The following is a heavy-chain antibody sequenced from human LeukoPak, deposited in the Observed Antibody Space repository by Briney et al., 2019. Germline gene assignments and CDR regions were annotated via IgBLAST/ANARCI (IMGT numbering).Heavy chain of an antibody. V-gene: IGHV1-46*01. CDR2: INPSDGST. J-gene: IGHJ4*02. CDR1: GYTFTSYF. D-gene: IGHD3-10*01. Sequence: PLASVKVSCKASGYTFTSYFIHWVRQAPGQGLEWMGLINPSDGSTSYAQKFQGRITMTRDTSTSTVYMELGSLRSEDTAVYYCARDRVSRELLYWGQGTLVTVSS. CDR3: ARDRVSRELLY.